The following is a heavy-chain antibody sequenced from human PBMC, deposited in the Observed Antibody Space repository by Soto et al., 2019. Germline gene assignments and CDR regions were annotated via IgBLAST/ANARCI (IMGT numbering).Heavy chain of an antibody. CDR2: ISVYSGNT. CDR1: GYTFTSYG. D-gene: IGHD5-12*01. J-gene: IGHJ4*02. CDR3: ATARFVDGYNLFDH. Sequence: QVQLVQSGAEVKKPGASVKVSCKASGYTFTSYGIIWVRQAPGQGLEWMGWISVYSGNTNYAQKVQGRVTMTTDTPTTKAYMELRSLRSDETSVYYCATARFVDGYNLFDHWGQGTLVTVSS. V-gene: IGHV1-18*01.